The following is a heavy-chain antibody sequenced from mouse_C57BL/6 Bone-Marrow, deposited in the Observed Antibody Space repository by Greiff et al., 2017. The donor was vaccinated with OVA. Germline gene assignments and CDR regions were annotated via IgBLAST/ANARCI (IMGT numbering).Heavy chain of an antibody. CDR2: INPGSGGT. J-gene: IGHJ4*01. V-gene: IGHV1-54*01. CDR1: GYAFTNYL. CDR3: ARAYYAMDD. D-gene: IGHD3-1*01. Sequence: QVQLQQSGAELVRPGTSVKLSCKASGYAFTNYLIEWVKQRPGQGLEWIGVINPGSGGTNYNEKFKGKATLTADESSSTAYMQLSSLTSEDAAVYFCARAYYAMDDWGQGTSVTVSA.